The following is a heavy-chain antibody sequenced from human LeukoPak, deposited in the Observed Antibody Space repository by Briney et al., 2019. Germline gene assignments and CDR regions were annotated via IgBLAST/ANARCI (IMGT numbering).Heavy chain of an antibody. CDR3: ARDHCSGGSCYFDY. Sequence: ASVTVSFTAPAYTFTKYGVNWVRQAPEQGLEWVGWISAYNGNTNYAQKLQGRVTMTTDTSTSTAYMELRSLRSDDTAVYYCARDHCSGGSCYFDYWGQGTLVTVSS. CDR1: AYTFTKYG. V-gene: IGHV1-18*01. CDR2: ISAYNGNT. J-gene: IGHJ4*02. D-gene: IGHD2-15*01.